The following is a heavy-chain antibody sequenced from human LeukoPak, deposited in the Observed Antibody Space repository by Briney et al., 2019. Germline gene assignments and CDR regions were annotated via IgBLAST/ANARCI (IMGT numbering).Heavy chain of an antibody. J-gene: IGHJ4*02. V-gene: IGHV3-21*01. CDR2: ISSNNRYI. CDR1: GFTFSTYS. CDR3: ARDPAKFWSGHDY. D-gene: IGHD3-3*01. Sequence: GGSLRLSCAASGFTFSTYSMNWVRQAPGKGLEWVSSISSNNRYIYYADSVKGRFTISRDNAKNSLYLQMNSLRAEDTAMYYCARDPAKFWSGHDYWGQGTLVTVSS.